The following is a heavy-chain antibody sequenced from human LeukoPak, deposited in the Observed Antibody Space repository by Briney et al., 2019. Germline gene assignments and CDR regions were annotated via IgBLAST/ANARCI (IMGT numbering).Heavy chain of an antibody. D-gene: IGHD2-8*01. Sequence: ASVKVSCKASGFTFTSSAVQWVRQAHGQRLEWIGWIVVGSGNTNYAQKFQERVTITRDMSTSTAYMELSSLRSEDTAVYYCAAGCTNGVCSDPWGQGTLVTVSS. CDR1: GFTFTSSA. CDR2: IVVGSGNT. J-gene: IGHJ5*02. CDR3: AAGCTNGVCSDP. V-gene: IGHV1-58*01.